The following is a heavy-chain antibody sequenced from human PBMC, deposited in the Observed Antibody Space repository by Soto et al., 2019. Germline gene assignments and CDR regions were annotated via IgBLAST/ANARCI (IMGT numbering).Heavy chain of an antibody. Sequence: SVKVSCKASGGTFSSYAVSWVRQAPGQGLEWMGGIIPIFGTANYAQKFQGRVTITADESTSTAYMELSSLRSEGTAVYYCARDADYYDSSGYYRKKYNWFDPWGQGTLVTVSS. D-gene: IGHD3-22*01. V-gene: IGHV1-69*13. J-gene: IGHJ5*02. CDR3: ARDADYYDSSGYYRKKYNWFDP. CDR2: IIPIFGTA. CDR1: GGTFSSYA.